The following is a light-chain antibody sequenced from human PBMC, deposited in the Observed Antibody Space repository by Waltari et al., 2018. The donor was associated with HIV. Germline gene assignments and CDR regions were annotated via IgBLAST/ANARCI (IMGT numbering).Light chain of an antibody. Sequence: DIHLTQSPSILSASVGDRVTITCLASQGISNYLAWYQQKPGNAPKLLIFLASTLQSGVPSRFSGSGSETDFTLLISSLQPEDFATYYCQQLHTYPRTFGQGTKVEIK. CDR1: QGISNY. CDR2: LAS. CDR3: QQLHTYPRT. J-gene: IGKJ1*01. V-gene: IGKV1-9*01.